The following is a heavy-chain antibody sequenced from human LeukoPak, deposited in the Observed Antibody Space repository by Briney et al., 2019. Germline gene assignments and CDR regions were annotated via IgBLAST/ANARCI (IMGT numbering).Heavy chain of an antibody. D-gene: IGHD6-13*01. J-gene: IGHJ4*02. CDR3: ARESSSLSYFDY. CDR1: GGSSSGSY. Sequence: PSETLSFTCAVYGGSSSGSYWSRIPPPPGKGLEGTGEINYRGSINYNESLKSRVTISVDTSKNQFSLKLSSVTAADTAVYYCARESSSLSYFDYWGQGTPGHRLL. V-gene: IGHV4-34*01. CDR2: INYRGSI.